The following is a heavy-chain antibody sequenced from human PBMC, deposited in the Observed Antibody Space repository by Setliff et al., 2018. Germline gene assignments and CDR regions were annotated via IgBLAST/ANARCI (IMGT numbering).Heavy chain of an antibody. CDR1: GGSLSGAS. D-gene: IGHD5-12*01. V-gene: IGHV4-4*09. CDR3: ARGMRDGYRSFHY. J-gene: IGHJ4*02. CDR2: IYTSWST. Sequence: SETLSLTCTVSGGSLSGASTVTWIRQPPGKGLEWLGQIYTSWSTNYNPSLKGRATLSIDASKRQFSLKLTSVTAADTAVYYCARGMRDGYRSFHYWGQGTLVTVSS.